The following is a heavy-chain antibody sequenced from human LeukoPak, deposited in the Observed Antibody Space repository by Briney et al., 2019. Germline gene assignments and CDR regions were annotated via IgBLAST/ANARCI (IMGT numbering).Heavy chain of an antibody. J-gene: IGHJ5*02. V-gene: IGHV1-18*01. Sequence: GASVTVSCTASGYTFTSYGISWVRQAPGQGLEWMGWISAYNGNTNYAQKLQGRVTMTTDTSTSTAYMELRSLRSDDTAVYYCARAPYYDSSGYYSTWGQGTLVTVSS. CDR2: ISAYNGNT. CDR3: ARAPYYDSSGYYST. CDR1: GYTFTSYG. D-gene: IGHD3-22*01.